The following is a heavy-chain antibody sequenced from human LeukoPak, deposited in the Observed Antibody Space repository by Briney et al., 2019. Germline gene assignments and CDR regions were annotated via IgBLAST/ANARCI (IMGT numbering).Heavy chain of an antibody. CDR1: GDSISYFY. V-gene: IGHV4-59*01. Sequence: SETLSLTCSVSGDSISYFYWSWIRQAAGKGLEWIGEINHSGSANYNPSLKSRVTISVDTSKNQFSLKLSSVTAADTAVYYCARGTSNYYDSSGPFDYWGQGTLVTVSS. CDR3: ARGTSNYYDSSGPFDY. J-gene: IGHJ4*02. CDR2: INHSGSA. D-gene: IGHD3-22*01.